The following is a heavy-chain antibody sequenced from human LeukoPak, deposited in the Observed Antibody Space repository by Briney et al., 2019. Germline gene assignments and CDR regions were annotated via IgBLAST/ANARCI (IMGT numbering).Heavy chain of an antibody. CDR2: ISYSGNT. Sequence: SETLSLTCAVSGGSISSSSYYWGWIRQPPRKGLEWIGSISYSGNTDYSPSLKSRVTMSVDTSKNQFSLKLSSVTAADTAVYYCARGGGYSYGYVDYWGQGTLVTVSS. D-gene: IGHD5-18*01. CDR1: GGSISSSSYY. J-gene: IGHJ4*02. CDR3: ARGGGYSYGYVDY. V-gene: IGHV4-39*07.